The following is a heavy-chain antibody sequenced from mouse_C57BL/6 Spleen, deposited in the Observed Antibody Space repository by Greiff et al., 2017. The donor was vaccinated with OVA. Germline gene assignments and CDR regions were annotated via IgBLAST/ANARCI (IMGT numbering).Heavy chain of an antibody. J-gene: IGHJ2*01. D-gene: IGHD3-2*02. CDR1: GYAFSSSW. V-gene: IGHV1-82*01. CDR3: ARQLRLKNFDY. Sequence: QVQLKESGPELVKPGASVKISCKASGYAFSSSWMNWVKQRPGNGLEWIGRIYPGDGDTNYNGKFKGKATLTADKSSSTAYMQLSSLTSEDSTVYFCARQLRLKNFDYWGQGTTRTVSS. CDR2: IYPGDGDT.